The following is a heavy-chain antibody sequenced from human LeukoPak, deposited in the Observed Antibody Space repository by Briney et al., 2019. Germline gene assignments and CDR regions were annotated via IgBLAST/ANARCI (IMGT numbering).Heavy chain of an antibody. J-gene: IGHJ6*03. CDR2: IYYSGST. CDR1: GGSISSYY. D-gene: IGHD6-13*01. V-gene: IGHV4-59*01. Sequence: PSETLCLTCTVSGGSISSYYWSWLRQPPGKGLEWVGYIYYSGSTNYNPSLKSRVTISVATSKNQFSLKLTSVTAADTAVYYGARVLAAAGTGYYYYYMDVWGKGTTVTVSS. CDR3: ARVLAAAGTGYYYYYMDV.